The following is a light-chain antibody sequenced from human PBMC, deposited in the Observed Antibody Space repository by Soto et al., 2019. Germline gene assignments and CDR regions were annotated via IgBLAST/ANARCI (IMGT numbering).Light chain of an antibody. V-gene: IGLV1-40*01. CDR3: QSYDSSLSGGV. CDR2: GNS. CDR1: SSNIGAGYD. J-gene: IGLJ3*02. Sequence: QSVLTQPPSVSGAPGQRVTISCTGSSSNIGAGYDVHWYQQLPGTAPKLHTYGNSNRPSGVPDRFSGSKSGTSASLAITGLRAEDEANYYCQSYDSSLSGGVFGGGTKVTVL.